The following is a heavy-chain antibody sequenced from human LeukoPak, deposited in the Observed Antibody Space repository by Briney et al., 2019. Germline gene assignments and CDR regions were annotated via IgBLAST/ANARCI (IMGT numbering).Heavy chain of an antibody. CDR3: ASQGLKLGNYYYGMDV. CDR1: GGSISSYY. D-gene: IGHD7-27*01. CDR2: IYYSGST. J-gene: IGHJ6*02. V-gene: IGHV4-59*08. Sequence: SETLSLTCTVSGGSISSYYWSWIRQPPGKGLEWIGYIYYSGSTNYNPSLKSRVTISVDTSKNQFSLKLSSVTAADTAVYYCASQGLKLGNYYYGMDVWGQGTTVTVSS.